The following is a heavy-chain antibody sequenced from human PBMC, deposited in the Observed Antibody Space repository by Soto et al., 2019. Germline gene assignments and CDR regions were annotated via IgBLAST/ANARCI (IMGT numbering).Heavy chain of an antibody. CDR3: ARATRLYCSGGSCYSSHAFDI. V-gene: IGHV1-18*01. CDR1: GYTFTSYG. J-gene: IGHJ3*02. CDR2: ISAYDGNT. D-gene: IGHD2-15*01. Sequence: ASVKVSCKASGYTFTSYGTSWVRQAPGQGLEWMGWISAYDGNTNYAQKLQGRVTMTTDTSTSTAYMELRSLRSDDTAVYYCARATRLYCSGGSCYSSHAFDIWGQGTMVTVSS.